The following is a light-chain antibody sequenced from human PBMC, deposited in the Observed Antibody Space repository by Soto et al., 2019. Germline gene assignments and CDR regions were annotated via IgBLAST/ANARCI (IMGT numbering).Light chain of an antibody. V-gene: IGKV3-20*01. CDR2: GAS. J-gene: IGKJ4*01. Sequence: EFVLTQSPGTLSLSPGERATLSCRASQSVSSSYLAWYQQKPGQAPRILSYGASTRATGIPDRFSGSGSGTDFTLTIIRLEPEDFALYYCQQYGSSPPLTFGGGTKVEIK. CDR3: QQYGSSPPLT. CDR1: QSVSSSY.